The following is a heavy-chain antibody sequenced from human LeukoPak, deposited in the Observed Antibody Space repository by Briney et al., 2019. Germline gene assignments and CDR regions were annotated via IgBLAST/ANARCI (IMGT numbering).Heavy chain of an antibody. CDR3: AREGEYYCSGGSCYSGIHFDY. CDR1: GFTFSSYG. D-gene: IGHD2-15*01. CDR2: KWYDGSNK. J-gene: IGHJ4*02. V-gene: IGHV3-33*01. Sequence: PGRSLRLSCAASGFTFSSYGMHWVRQAPGKGLEWVAVKWYDGSNKYYADSVKGRFTISRDNSKNTLYLQMNSLRAEDTAVYYCAREGEYYCSGGSCYSGIHFDYWGQGTLVTVSS.